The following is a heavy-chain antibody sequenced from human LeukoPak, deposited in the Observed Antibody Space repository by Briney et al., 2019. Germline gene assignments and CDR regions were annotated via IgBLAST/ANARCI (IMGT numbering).Heavy chain of an antibody. CDR3: ATSKTLDLNYFDY. CDR2: INHSGST. J-gene: IGHJ4*02. CDR1: GGSFGGYY. Sequence: PSETLSLTCAVYGGSFGGYYWSWIRQPPGKGLEWIGEINHSGSTNYNPSLKSRVTISVDTSKNQFSLKLSSVTAADTAVYYCATSKTLDLNYFDYWGQGTLVTVSS. V-gene: IGHV4-34*01.